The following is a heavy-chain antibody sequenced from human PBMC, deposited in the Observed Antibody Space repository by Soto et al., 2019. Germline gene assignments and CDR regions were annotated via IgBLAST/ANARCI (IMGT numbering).Heavy chain of an antibody. V-gene: IGHV3-23*01. Sequence: EVQLLESGGGLVQPGASLRLSCAASGFTFSSYAMSWVRQAPGKGLEWVSAISGSGGSTYYADSVKGRFTISRDNSKNTLYLQMDSLRAEDTAVYYCANAYYDLSDAFDIWGQGTMVTVSS. J-gene: IGHJ3*02. D-gene: IGHD3-3*01. CDR2: ISGSGGST. CDR1: GFTFSSYA. CDR3: ANAYYDLSDAFDI.